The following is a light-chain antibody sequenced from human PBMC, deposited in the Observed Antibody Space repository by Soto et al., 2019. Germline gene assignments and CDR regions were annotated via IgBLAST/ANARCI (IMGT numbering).Light chain of an antibody. J-gene: IGKJ1*01. V-gene: IGKV3-20*01. CDR3: QQYVSGPWA. CDR1: QSISSSY. CDR2: GAS. Sequence: EIVLTQSPCTLSLSPGARATLSCRASQSISSSYLAWYQQKPGQAPRPLIYGASSRATGIPDRLSGSGSGRDFTLTISRLEPEDFAVEYCQQYVSGPWAFGQGTEVDIK.